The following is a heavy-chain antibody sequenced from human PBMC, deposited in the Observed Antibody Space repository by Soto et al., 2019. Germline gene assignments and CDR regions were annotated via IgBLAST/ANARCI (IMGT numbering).Heavy chain of an antibody. CDR1: GYTFTSYA. CDR3: ARVKKWLDGMDV. J-gene: IGHJ6*02. V-gene: IGHV1-3*01. Sequence: ASVKVSCKASGYTFTSYAMHWVRQAPGQRLEWMGWINAGNGNTKYSQKFQGRVTITRDTAASTTYMELSILPSEDTAVYYFARVKKWLDGMDVWGQGTTVTVSS. CDR2: INAGNGNT. D-gene: IGHD6-19*01.